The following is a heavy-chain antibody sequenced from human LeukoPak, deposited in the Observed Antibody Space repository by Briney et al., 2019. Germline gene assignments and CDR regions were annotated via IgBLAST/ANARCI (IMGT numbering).Heavy chain of an antibody. CDR3: AKDQVADDYYYYGMDV. D-gene: IGHD6-19*01. CDR2: ISYDGSNK. CDR1: GFTFSSYG. J-gene: IGHJ6*02. V-gene: IGHV3-30*18. Sequence: PGRSLRLSCAASGFTFSSYGMHWVRQAPDKGLEWVALISYDGSNKYNADSVKGRFTISRDNPKNTLYLQMNSLRAEDTAVYYCAKDQVADDYYYYGMDVWGQGTTVTVSS.